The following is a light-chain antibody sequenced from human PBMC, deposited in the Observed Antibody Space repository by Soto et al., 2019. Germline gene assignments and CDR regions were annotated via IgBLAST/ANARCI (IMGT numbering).Light chain of an antibody. V-gene: IGLV2-11*01. CDR2: DVS. Sequence: QSALTQPRSVSGSPGQSVTISCTGTSSDVGGYNYVSWYQQHPGKAPKLMIYDVSKRPSGVPDRFSGSKSGNTASLTISGLQAEDEADYYCSSYKYDTVIPFVFGSGTKLTVL. J-gene: IGLJ1*01. CDR3: SSYKYDTVIPFV. CDR1: SSDVGGYNY.